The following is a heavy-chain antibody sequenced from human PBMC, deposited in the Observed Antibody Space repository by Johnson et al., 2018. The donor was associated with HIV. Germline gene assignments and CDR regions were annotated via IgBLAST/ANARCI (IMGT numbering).Heavy chain of an antibody. J-gene: IGHJ3*02. CDR3: ARQHNYDSSGQGGGLDI. CDR1: GFIFDDYG. CDR2: IDWNGGRQ. V-gene: IGHV3-20*04. D-gene: IGHD3-22*01. Sequence: VQLMESGGGVVRPGGSLRLSCAASGFIFDDYGMSWVRQAPGKGLEWVSGIDWNGGRQGYVDSVKGRFTISRDNAKNSLYLEMNSLRAEDTALYYCARQHNYDSSGQGGGLDIWGQGTMVTVSS.